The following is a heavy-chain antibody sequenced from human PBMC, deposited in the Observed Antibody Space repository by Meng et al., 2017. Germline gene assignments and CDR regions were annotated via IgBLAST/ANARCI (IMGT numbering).Heavy chain of an antibody. CDR3: ASGWSMFQT. CDR2: TYYRSKWYN. V-gene: IGHV6-1*01. D-gene: IGHD3-10*02. Sequence: QVQLQQSGPGLMKPWQTLSLPCAISGDTVSSDSAAWNWIRQSPSRGLEWLGRTYYRSKWYNDFAVSVKSRIIINPDTSKNHFSLQLNSVTPEDTAVYYCASGWSMFQTWGQGTLVTVSS. J-gene: IGHJ4*02. CDR1: GDTVSSDSAA.